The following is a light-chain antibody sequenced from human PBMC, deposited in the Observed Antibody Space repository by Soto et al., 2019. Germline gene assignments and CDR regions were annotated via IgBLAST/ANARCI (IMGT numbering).Light chain of an antibody. V-gene: IGLV1-36*01. J-gene: IGLJ1*01. CDR1: SSNIGNNA. CDR3: AAWDDSLNGRV. CDR2: YDD. Sequence: QSVLTQSPSVSEAPRQRVTISCSGSSSNIGNNAVNWYQQLPGKAPRLLIYYDDLLPSGVSDRFSGSKSGTSASLAISGLQSEDEGDYYCAAWDDSLNGRVFGTGTKVTVL.